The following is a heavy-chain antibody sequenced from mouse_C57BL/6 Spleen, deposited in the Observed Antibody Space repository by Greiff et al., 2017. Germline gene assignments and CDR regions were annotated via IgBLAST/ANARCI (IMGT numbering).Heavy chain of an antibody. CDR3: AREDYGSTYAMDY. V-gene: IGHV3-6*01. CDR2: ISYDGSN. D-gene: IGHD1-1*01. J-gene: IGHJ4*01. CDR1: GYSITSGYY. Sequence: EVKLQESGPGLVKPSQSLSLTCSVTGYSITSGYYWNWIRQFPGNKLEWMGYISYDGSNNYNPSLKKRISITRDTSKNQFFLKLNSVTTEDTATYYCAREDYGSTYAMDYWGQGTSVTVSS.